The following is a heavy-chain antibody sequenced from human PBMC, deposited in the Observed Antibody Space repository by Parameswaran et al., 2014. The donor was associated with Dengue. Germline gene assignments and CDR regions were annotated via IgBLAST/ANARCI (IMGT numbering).Heavy chain of an antibody. D-gene: IGHD2-21*01. CDR3: ASIVKSKLLLRNPGYFDY. J-gene: IGHJ4*02. CDR2: IYSGGST. Sequence: VRQMPGKGLEWVSVIYSGGSTYYADSVKGRFTISRDNSKNTLYLQMNSLRAEDTAVYYCASIVKSKLLLRNPGYFDYWGQGTLVTVSS. V-gene: IGHV3-53*01.